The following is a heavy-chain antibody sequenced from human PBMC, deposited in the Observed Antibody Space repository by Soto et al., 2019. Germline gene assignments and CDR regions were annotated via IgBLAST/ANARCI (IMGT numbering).Heavy chain of an antibody. D-gene: IGHD3-10*01. Sequence: EVQLLESGGGLVQPGGSLRLSCAASGFTFSSYAMSWVRQAPGKGLEWVSAISGSGGSTYYADSVKGRFTISRGNSKNTLYLQMNSLRAEDTAVYYCAKDGGYGSGSFDYWGQGTLVTVSS. CDR3: AKDGGYGSGSFDY. CDR2: ISGSGGST. J-gene: IGHJ4*02. CDR1: GFTFSSYA. V-gene: IGHV3-23*01.